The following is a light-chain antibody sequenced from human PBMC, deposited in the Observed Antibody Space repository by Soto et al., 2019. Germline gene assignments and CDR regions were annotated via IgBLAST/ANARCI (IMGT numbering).Light chain of an antibody. CDR3: PQYNNWPRT. V-gene: IGKV3-15*01. CDR1: QSVSSN. J-gene: IGKJ1*01. Sequence: EIVMTQSPATLSVSTGDRASLSCRASQSVSSNLAWYQQKPGQAPRLLIYGASTRATGIPARFSGSGSGTEFTLTISSLQSEDFAVYYCPQYNNWPRTFGQGTKVDI. CDR2: GAS.